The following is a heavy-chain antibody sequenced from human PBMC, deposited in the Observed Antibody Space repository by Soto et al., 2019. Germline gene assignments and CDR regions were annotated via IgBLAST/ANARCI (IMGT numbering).Heavy chain of an antibody. CDR2: VYYTGST. Sequence: SETLSLTCSVSGGSISGSYWSWIRQSPGKGLEWLGYVYYTGSTNYSPSLRSRVSISVDTSKNEFSLRLSSVTAADTAVYYCAKVEGYCSGGSCHRGSPYNDYWGQGTLVTVSS. CDR1: GGSISGSY. CDR3: AKVEGYCSGGSCHRGSPYNDY. D-gene: IGHD2-15*01. V-gene: IGHV4-59*01. J-gene: IGHJ4*02.